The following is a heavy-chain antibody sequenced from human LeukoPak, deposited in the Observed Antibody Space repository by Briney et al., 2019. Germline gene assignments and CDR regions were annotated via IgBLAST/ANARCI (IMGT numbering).Heavy chain of an antibody. V-gene: IGHV3-23*01. J-gene: IGHJ6*02. D-gene: IGHD1-7*01. Sequence: GGSLRLSCAASGFTFSTYAMTWVRQAPGKGLEWVSVISASGGTTHYADSVKGRFTISRDNSKNTLYLQMNSLRAEDTAVYYCARDLGPRNGNTRDYYYGMDVWGQGTTVTVSS. CDR3: ARDLGPRNGNTRDYYYGMDV. CDR1: GFTFSTYA. CDR2: ISASGGTT.